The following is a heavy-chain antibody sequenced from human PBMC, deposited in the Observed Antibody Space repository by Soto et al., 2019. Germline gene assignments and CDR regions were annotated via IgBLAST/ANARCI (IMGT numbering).Heavy chain of an antibody. Sequence: QVHLHESGPGLVKPSETLSLTCTVSAGSLRSYYWCWIRQPAGKGLELIGRVYANGNMYFRPSLGGRVAMSVDTSKNQFTLNLTSVTAADSGVYYCGRDQMGLTQRGGEWGQGALVVVS. CDR1: AGSLRSYY. CDR2: VYANGNM. J-gene: IGHJ4*02. D-gene: IGHD3-16*01. V-gene: IGHV4-4*07. CDR3: GRDQMGLTQRGGE.